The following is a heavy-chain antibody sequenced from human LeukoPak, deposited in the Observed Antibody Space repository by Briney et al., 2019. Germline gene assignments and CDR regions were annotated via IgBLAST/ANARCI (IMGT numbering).Heavy chain of an antibody. V-gene: IGHV4-34*01. J-gene: IGHJ5*02. D-gene: IGHD3-10*01. CDR3: ARGPASGSNFAWFDP. CDR2: IKHSGST. Sequence: PSETLSLTCAVYGGSLSHYYWSWIRQPPGKGLEWIGEIKHSGSTNYNPSLKSRVTISVDMSKNQFSLELTSVTAADTAVYYCARGPASGSNFAWFDPWGQGTLVTVSS. CDR1: GGSLSHYY.